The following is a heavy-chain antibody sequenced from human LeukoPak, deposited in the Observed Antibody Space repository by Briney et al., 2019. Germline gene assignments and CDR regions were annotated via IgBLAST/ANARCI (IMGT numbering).Heavy chain of an antibody. V-gene: IGHV4-59*08. CDR2: IYYSGST. J-gene: IGHJ6*03. CDR3: ARHFAFSYYYMDV. CDR1: GGSISSYY. Sequence: PSETLSLTCTVSGGSISSYYWSWIRQPPGKGLEWIGYIYYSGSTNYNPSLKSRVTISVDTSKNQFSLKLSSVTAADTAVYYCARHFAFSYYYMDVWGKATTVTVSS.